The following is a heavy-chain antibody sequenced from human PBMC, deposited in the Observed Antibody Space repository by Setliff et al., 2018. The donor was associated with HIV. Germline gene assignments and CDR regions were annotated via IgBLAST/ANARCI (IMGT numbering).Heavy chain of an antibody. D-gene: IGHD6-13*01. CDR1: GGSISSSTYY. Sequence: SETLSLTCTVSGGSISSSTYYWGWIRQPPGKGLEWIGNIHFSGSTYYNPSLRSRVTLSVDTSKNHFSLKLNSVTAADTAVYYCTREAAAFGYYYYMDVWGKGTTITVSS. CDR2: IHFSGST. V-gene: IGHV4-39*07. J-gene: IGHJ6*03. CDR3: TREAAAFGYYYYMDV.